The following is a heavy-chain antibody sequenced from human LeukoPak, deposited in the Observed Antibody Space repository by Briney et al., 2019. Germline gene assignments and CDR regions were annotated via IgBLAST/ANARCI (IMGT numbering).Heavy chain of an antibody. D-gene: IGHD3-10*01. V-gene: IGHV1-69*06. Sequence: GASVKVSCKASGGTFSSYAISWVRQAPGQGLEWMGGIIPIFGTANYAQKFQGRVTITADKSTSTAYMELSSLRSEDTVVYYCARSEMVRGVIIYSGYYGMDVWGKGTTVTVSS. CDR1: GGTFSSYA. J-gene: IGHJ6*04. CDR2: IIPIFGTA. CDR3: ARSEMVRGVIIYSGYYGMDV.